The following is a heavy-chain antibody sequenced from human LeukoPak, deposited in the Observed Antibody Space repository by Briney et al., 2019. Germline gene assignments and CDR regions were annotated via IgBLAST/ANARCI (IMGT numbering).Heavy chain of an antibody. CDR2: MNPNSGNT. CDR1: GYTFTSYD. J-gene: IGHJ6*02. Sequence: ASVKVSCKASGYTFTSYDINWVRQATGQGLEWMGWMNPNSGNTGYAQKFQGRVTMTRNTSTSTAYMELSSLRSEDTAVYYCARSFQSGYYTQYYYGMDVWGQGTTVTVSS. D-gene: IGHD3-3*01. V-gene: IGHV1-8*01. CDR3: ARSFQSGYYTQYYYGMDV.